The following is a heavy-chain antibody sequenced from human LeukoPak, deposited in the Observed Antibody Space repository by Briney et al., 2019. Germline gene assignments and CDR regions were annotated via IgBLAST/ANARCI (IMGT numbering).Heavy chain of an antibody. CDR3: ARSVFSGSYAFDL. J-gene: IGHJ4*01. D-gene: IGHD1-26*01. CDR2: VGYSGYM. V-gene: IGHV4-39*07. Sequence: SETLSLTCSVSGGSVSHTNYYWGWIRQPPGKGLEWLGSVGYSGYMYQSPSHNSRVTISVDTSKNQFSLKMTSVTAADTALYYCARSVFSGSYAFDLWGHGPLDTVSS. CDR1: GGSVSHTNYY.